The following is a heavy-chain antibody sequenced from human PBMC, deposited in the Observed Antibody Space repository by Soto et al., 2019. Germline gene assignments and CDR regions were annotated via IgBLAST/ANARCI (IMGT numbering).Heavy chain of an antibody. V-gene: IGHV3-21*01. D-gene: IGHD3-22*01. J-gene: IGHJ3*02. CDR3: AREGYYYDSSGYQHDAFDI. Sequence: PGGFLRLSCAASGFTFSSYSMNWVRQAPGKGLEWVSSISSSSYIYYADSVKGRFTISRDNAKNSLYLQMNSLRAEDTAVYYCAREGYYYDSSGYQHDAFDIWGQGAMVTVSS. CDR1: GFTFSSYS. CDR2: ISSSSYI.